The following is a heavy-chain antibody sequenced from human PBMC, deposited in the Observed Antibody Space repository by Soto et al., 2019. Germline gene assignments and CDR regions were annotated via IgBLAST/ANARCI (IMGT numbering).Heavy chain of an antibody. CDR3: HSRAPEGFDT. CDR1: GGSIGTSAYY. D-gene: IGHD5-18*01. Sequence: SETLSLTCAVSGGSIGTSAYYWGWIRQAPGKGLEWIGSINHSGNTYLSPSLKDRVTMSVDTSKNSFSLKLRSATAADTGLYSCHSRAPEGFDTWGQGTLVTVSS. V-gene: IGHV4-39*01. CDR2: INHSGNT. J-gene: IGHJ5*02.